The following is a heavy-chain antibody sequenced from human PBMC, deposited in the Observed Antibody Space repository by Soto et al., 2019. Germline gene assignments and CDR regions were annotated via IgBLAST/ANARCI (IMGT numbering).Heavy chain of an antibody. V-gene: IGHV3-23*01. Sequence: PGGSLRLSCTAAGFTFGSHAMSWVRQTPGKGLEWVSVVSGSGADTRYRDSAEGRFTISRDNSKNTLYLQMNSLRVEDTAVYYCVKDRATCTPSGSCNDLKNYFYYGMDVWGQGTSVTVSS. CDR1: GFTFGSHA. D-gene: IGHD6-13*01. CDR3: VKDRATCTPSGSCNDLKNYFYYGMDV. CDR2: VSGSGADT. J-gene: IGHJ6*02.